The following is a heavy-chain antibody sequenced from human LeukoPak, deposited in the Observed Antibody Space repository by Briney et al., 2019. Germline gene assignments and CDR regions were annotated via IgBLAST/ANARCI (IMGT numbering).Heavy chain of an antibody. Sequence: GGTLRLSCAASGFTFSSYGMSWVRQAPGKGLEWVSGISWNSGTIGYADSVKGRFTISRDNAKNSLYLQMSSLRAEDTALYYCAKAYYDSSGYYSYYFDYWGQGTLVTVSS. CDR1: GFTFSSYG. J-gene: IGHJ4*02. D-gene: IGHD3-22*01. CDR3: AKAYYDSSGYYSYYFDY. V-gene: IGHV3-9*01. CDR2: ISWNSGTI.